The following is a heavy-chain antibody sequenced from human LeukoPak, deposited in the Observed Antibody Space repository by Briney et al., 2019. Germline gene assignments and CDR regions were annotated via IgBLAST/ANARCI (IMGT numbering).Heavy chain of an antibody. D-gene: IGHD3-9*01. Sequence: GGSLRLSCAASRFTFSNYSMNWVRQAPGKGLEWVSFISSSSSYIYYADSVKGRFTISRDNAKNSLYLQMNSLRVEGTAVYYCARVPDNYDILTGYDTPLGWGQGTLVTVSS. V-gene: IGHV3-21*06. CDR2: ISSSSSYI. CDR3: ARVPDNYDILTGYDTPLG. CDR1: RFTFSNYS. J-gene: IGHJ4*02.